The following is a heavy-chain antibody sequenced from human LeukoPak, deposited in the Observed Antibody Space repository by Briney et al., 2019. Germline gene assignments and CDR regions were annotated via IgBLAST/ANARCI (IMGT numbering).Heavy chain of an antibody. J-gene: IGHJ5*02. D-gene: IGHD3-3*01. CDR2: IIPILGIA. CDR1: GGTFSSYT. V-gene: IGHV1-69*04. CDR3: ARDRRFDFWSGYSMPVSPPALGGQYNWFDP. Sequence: SVKVSCKASGGTFSSYTISWVRQAPGQGLEWMGRIIPILGIANYAQKFQGRVTITADKSTSTAYIKLSRLGSEDTAVYYCARDRRFDFWSGYSMPVSPPALGGQYNWFDPWGQGTLVTVSS.